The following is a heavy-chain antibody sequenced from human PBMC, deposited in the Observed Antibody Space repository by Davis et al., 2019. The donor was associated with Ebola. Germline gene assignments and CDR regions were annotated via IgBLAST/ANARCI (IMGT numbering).Heavy chain of an antibody. CDR2: ISYDGSNK. V-gene: IGHV3-30*03. D-gene: IGHD5-12*01. Sequence: GESLKISCAASGFTFSSYGMHWVRQAPGKGLEWVAVISYDGSNKYYADSVKGRFTISRDNSKNTLYLQMNSLRAEDTAVYYCARDRGGYDSYFDYWGQGTLVTVSS. CDR3: ARDRGGYDSYFDY. J-gene: IGHJ4*02. CDR1: GFTFSSYG.